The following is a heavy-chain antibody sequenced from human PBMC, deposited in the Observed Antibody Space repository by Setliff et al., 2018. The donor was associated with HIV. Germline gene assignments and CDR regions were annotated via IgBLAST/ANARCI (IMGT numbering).Heavy chain of an antibody. CDR1: GGSISSSRYY. J-gene: IGHJ5*02. CDR3: ARQGPSPSSAAATDWFDP. D-gene: IGHD6-13*01. CDR2: IYYSGNT. Sequence: SETLSLTCTVSGGSISSSRYYWGWIRQPPGKGLEWIGTIYYSGNTYYNPSFKSRVTISVGTSKNQFSLKLSSVTAADTAVFYCARQGPSPSSAAATDWFDPWGQGTLVTVSS. V-gene: IGHV4-39*01.